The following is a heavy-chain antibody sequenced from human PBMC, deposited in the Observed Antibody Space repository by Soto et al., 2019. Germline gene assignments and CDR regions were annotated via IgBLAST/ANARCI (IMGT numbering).Heavy chain of an antibody. D-gene: IGHD3-22*01. CDR3: ARDYYDSSGVFDI. CDR2: IWYDGSNK. V-gene: IGHV3-33*01. Sequence: QVQLVECGGGVVQPGRSLRLSCAASGFTFSSYGMHWVRQAPGKGLEWVAVIWYDGSNKYYADSVKGRFTISRDNSKNTLYLQMNSLRAEDTAVYYCARDYYDSSGVFDIWGQGTMVTVSS. J-gene: IGHJ3*02. CDR1: GFTFSSYG.